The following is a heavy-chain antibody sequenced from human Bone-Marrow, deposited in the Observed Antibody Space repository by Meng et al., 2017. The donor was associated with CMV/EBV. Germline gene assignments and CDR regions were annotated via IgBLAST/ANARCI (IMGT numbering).Heavy chain of an antibody. D-gene: IGHD2-2*01. CDR1: GYTFTGYY. CDR3: ARAGFVVVPAATYNWFDP. J-gene: IGHJ5*02. Sequence: ASVKVSCKASGYTFTGYYMHWVRQAPGQGLEWMGWINPNSGGTNYAQKFQGRVTMTRDTSISTAYMELSRLRSDDTAVYYCARAGFVVVPAATYNWFDPWVQGTLVTVSS. CDR2: INPNSGGT. V-gene: IGHV1-2*02.